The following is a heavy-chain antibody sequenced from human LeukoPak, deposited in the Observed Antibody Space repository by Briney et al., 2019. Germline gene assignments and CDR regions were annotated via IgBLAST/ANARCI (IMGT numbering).Heavy chain of an antibody. J-gene: IGHJ3*02. V-gene: IGHV1-18*01. CDR2: ISAYNGNT. Sequence: AASVNVSCKASGYTFTSYGISWVRQAPGQGLEWMGWISAYNGNTNYAQKLQGRVTMTTDTSTSTAYMELRSLRSDDTAVYYCARDEWELPRAFDIWGQGTMVTVSS. D-gene: IGHD1-26*01. CDR1: GYTFTSYG. CDR3: ARDEWELPRAFDI.